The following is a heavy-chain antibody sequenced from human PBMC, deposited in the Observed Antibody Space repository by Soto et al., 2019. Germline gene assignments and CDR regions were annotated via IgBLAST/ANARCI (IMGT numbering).Heavy chain of an antibody. CDR2: VSSSTSYV. CDR1: GFTFSRYG. D-gene: IGHD2-2*01. Sequence: GGSLRLSCAASGFTFSRYGMNWLRQAPGKGLEWVASVSSSTSYVYYADSVKGRFSTSRDNAKNILYLEMYALRTEDTAVYYCARDPSEGRVGNWFESWGQGTLVTVSS. CDR3: ARDPSEGRVGNWFES. V-gene: IGHV3-21*06. J-gene: IGHJ5*01.